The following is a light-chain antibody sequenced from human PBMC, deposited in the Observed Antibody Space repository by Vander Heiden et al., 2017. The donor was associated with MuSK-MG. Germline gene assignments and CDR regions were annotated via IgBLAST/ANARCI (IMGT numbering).Light chain of an antibody. CDR3: QQYNSYSWG. CDR1: QSISSW. Sequence: DIQMTQSPSTLSASVGDRVTITCRASQSISSWLAWYQQKPGKAPKLLIYKASSLESGVPSRFSGSGSGTEFTLTISSLQPDDFATYYCQQYNSYSWGFGQGTKVXIK. J-gene: IGKJ1*01. V-gene: IGKV1-5*03. CDR2: KAS.